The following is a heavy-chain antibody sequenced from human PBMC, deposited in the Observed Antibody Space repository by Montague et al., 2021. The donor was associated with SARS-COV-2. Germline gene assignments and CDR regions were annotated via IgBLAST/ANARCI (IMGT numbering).Heavy chain of an antibody. CDR3: ARVSNSRVWGDHDY. CDR1: GGSVSSGSYY. J-gene: IGHJ4*02. Sequence: SETLSLTCTVSGGSVSSGSYYWSWIRQPPGKGLEWIGYTYYSGSTNYNPSLKIRATISVDTSKNQFSLKLSSVTAADTAGYYGARVSNSRVWGDHDYWGQGTLVTVSS. CDR2: TYYSGST. D-gene: IGHD3-10*01. V-gene: IGHV4-61*01.